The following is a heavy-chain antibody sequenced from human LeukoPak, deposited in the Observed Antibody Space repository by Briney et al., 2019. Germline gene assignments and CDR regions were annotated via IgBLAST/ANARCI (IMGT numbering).Heavy chain of an antibody. V-gene: IGHV1-69*06. D-gene: IGHD3-3*01. CDR2: IIPIFGTA. Sequence: ASVKVSCKASGGTFSSYAISWVRQAPGQGLEWMGGIIPIFGTANYAQKFQGRVTITADKSTSTAYMELSSLRSDDTAVYYCARDPRFLEWSWFDYWGQGTLVTVSS. CDR1: GGTFSSYA. CDR3: ARDPRFLEWSWFDY. J-gene: IGHJ4*02.